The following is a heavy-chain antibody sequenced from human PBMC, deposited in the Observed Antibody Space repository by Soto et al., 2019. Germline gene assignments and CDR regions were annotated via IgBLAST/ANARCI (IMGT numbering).Heavy chain of an antibody. J-gene: IGHJ6*02. CDR2: ISAYNGNT. V-gene: IGHV1-18*01. CDR1: GYTFTSYG. Sequence: QVPLVQSGAEVKKPGASVKVSCKASGYTFTSYGISWVRQAPGQGLEWMGWISAYNGNTNYAQKLQGRVTMTTDTSTSTAYMGLRSLRSDDTAVYYCAREGCSGGSCPYYYYYGMDVWGQGTTVTVSS. CDR3: AREGCSGGSCPYYYYYGMDV. D-gene: IGHD2-15*01.